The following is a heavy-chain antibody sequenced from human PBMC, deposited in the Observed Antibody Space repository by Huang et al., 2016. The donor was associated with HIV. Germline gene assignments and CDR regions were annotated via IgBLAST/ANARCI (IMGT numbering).Heavy chain of an antibody. CDR2: IYYSGNI. Sequence: QLQLQESGPGLVKPLETLSLTCTVSGSSISSSSYWGWIRQPPGKGLEWIGNIYYSGNITYNPSLKSRVTISVDTSKNHISLKVDSVTAADTAVYYCARPLTGTTALGYWGQGTLVTVSS. CDR3: ARPLTGTTALGY. D-gene: IGHD1-20*01. J-gene: IGHJ4*02. V-gene: IGHV4-39*01. CDR1: GSSISSSSY.